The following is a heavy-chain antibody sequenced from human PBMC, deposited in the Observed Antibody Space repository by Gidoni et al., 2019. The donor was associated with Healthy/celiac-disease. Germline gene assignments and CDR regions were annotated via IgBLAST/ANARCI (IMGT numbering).Heavy chain of an antibody. CDR3: AKGRTIFGVVSTFFDY. CDR2: IRYDGSNK. J-gene: IGHJ4*02. CDR1: GFTFSSDG. D-gene: IGHD3-3*01. V-gene: IGHV3-30*02. Sequence: QVQLVESGGGVVQPGGSLRLSCAASGFTFSSDGMHWVRQAPGKGLEWVAFIRYDGSNKYYADPVKGRFTISRDNSKNTLYLQMNSLRAEDTAVYYCAKGRTIFGVVSTFFDYWGQGTLVTVSS.